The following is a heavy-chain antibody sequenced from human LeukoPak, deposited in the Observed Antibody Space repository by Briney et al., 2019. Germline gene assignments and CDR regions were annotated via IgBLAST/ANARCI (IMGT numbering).Heavy chain of an antibody. J-gene: IGHJ4*02. CDR3: ARCRGLLDPFDY. CDR1: GFTFSTYA. V-gene: IGHV3-23*01. Sequence: GRSLTLSCAASGFTFSTYAMSWVRQAPAKGLEWVSSVLGSGDTKYDADSLKGRFTISRDNSKNTVYLQMNSLRAEDTAIYYCARCRGLLDPFDYWGQGILVTVSS. D-gene: IGHD3-10*01. CDR2: VLGSGDTK.